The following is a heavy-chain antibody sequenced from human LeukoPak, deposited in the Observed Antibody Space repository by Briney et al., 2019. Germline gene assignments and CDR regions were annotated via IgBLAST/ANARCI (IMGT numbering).Heavy chain of an antibody. Sequence: SETLSLTCAVYGGSFSDYYWSWIRQPPGKGLERIGEINHSGSTNYNPSLKSRVTISVDTSKNQFSLKLSSVTAADTAVYYCARGEHSSGWDLRYYFDYWGQGTLVTVSS. V-gene: IGHV4-34*01. CDR2: INHSGST. J-gene: IGHJ4*02. D-gene: IGHD6-19*01. CDR1: GGSFSDYY. CDR3: ARGEHSSGWDLRYYFDY.